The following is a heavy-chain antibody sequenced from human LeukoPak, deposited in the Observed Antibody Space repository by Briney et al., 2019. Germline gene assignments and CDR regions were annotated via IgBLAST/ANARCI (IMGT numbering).Heavy chain of an antibody. V-gene: IGHV1-18*01. D-gene: IGHD1-26*01. CDR3: ARGSGVVVGAPLTYYYYMDV. J-gene: IGHJ6*03. Sequence: ASVKVSCKASGYTFTSYGISWVRQAPGQGLEWMGWISAYNGNTNYAQKLQGRVTMTTDTSTSTAYMELRSLRSDDTAVYYCARGSGVVVGAPLTYYYYMDVWGKGTTVTVSS. CDR2: ISAYNGNT. CDR1: GYTFTSYG.